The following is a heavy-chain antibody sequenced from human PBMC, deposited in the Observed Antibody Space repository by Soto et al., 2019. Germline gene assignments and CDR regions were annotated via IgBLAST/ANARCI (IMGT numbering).Heavy chain of an antibody. Sequence: GGSLRLSCAASGFTFSSYAMGWVRQGPGKGLEWVAVVSIGGSTHYADSVRGRFTISRDNSKNTLSLQMNSLTAEDTAVYFCAKRRGAGGNFDYWGQGALVTVSS. CDR2: VSIGGST. CDR1: GFTFSSYA. J-gene: IGHJ4*02. D-gene: IGHD1-26*01. V-gene: IGHV3-23*01. CDR3: AKRRGAGGNFDY.